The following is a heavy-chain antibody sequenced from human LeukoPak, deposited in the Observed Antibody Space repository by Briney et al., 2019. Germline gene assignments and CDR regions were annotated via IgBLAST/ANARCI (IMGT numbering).Heavy chain of an antibody. J-gene: IGHJ4*02. CDR2: IDPNSGGT. V-gene: IGHV1-2*02. CDR1: GYTFTGYY. CDR3: ARDRSGYYSNFDY. Sequence: APVKVSCKASGYTFTGYYMHWVRQAPGQGLEWMGWIDPNSGGTNYAQKFQGRVTMTRDTSIGTAYMELSRLRSDDTAVYYCARDRSGYYSNFDYWGQGTLVTVSS. D-gene: IGHD3-22*01.